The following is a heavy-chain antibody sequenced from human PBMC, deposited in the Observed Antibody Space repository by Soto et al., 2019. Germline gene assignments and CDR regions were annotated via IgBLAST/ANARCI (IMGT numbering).Heavy chain of an antibody. CDR3: AREMRIAAAGNADYYYYGMDV. V-gene: IGHV3-74*01. Sequence: EVQLVESGGGLVQPGGSLRLSCAASGFTFSSYWMHWVRQAPGKGLVWVSRINSDGSSTSYADSVKGRFTISRDNAKNTLYLQMNSLRAEDTAVYYCAREMRIAAAGNADYYYYGMDVWGQGTTVTVSS. J-gene: IGHJ6*02. CDR2: INSDGSST. D-gene: IGHD6-13*01. CDR1: GFTFSSYW.